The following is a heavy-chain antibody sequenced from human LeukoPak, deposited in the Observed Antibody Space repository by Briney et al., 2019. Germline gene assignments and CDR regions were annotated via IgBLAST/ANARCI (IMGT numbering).Heavy chain of an antibody. J-gene: IGHJ4*02. CDR1: GYTFTSYD. D-gene: IGHD4-17*01. CDR2: MNPNSGNT. CDR3: ARGVRGRRDYGDYYFDY. Sequence: GASVKVSCKASGYTFTSYDINWVRQATGQGLEWMGWMNPNSGNTGYAQKFQGRVTMTRNTSISTAYMELSSLRSEDTAVYYCARGVRGRRDYGDYYFDYWGQGTLVTVSS. V-gene: IGHV1-8*01.